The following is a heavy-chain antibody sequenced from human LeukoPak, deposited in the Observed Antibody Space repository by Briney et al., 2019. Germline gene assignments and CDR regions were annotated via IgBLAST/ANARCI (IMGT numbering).Heavy chain of an antibody. CDR2: IRSQAYGGAT. Sequence: PGGSLRLSCAASGFTFGDYALIWFRQAPGKGLEWVGLIRSQAYGGATEYAASVKGRFTISRDDSKSITYLQMNGLKTEDTAVYYCTRCRCSSTYRYVGAFDIWGPGTVVTVSS. V-gene: IGHV3-49*03. D-gene: IGHD2-2*01. CDR3: TRCRCSSTYRYVGAFDI. CDR1: GFTFGDYA. J-gene: IGHJ3*02.